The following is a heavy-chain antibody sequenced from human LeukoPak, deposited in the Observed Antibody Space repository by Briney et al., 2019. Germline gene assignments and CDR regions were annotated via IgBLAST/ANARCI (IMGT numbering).Heavy chain of an antibody. CDR3: TPGGILMVYARYGMDV. CDR1: GFTFSNAR. J-gene: IGHJ6*02. V-gene: IGHV3-15*01. D-gene: IGHD2-8*01. CDR2: IKSKTDGGTT. Sequence: GGSLRLSCAASGFTFSNARMSWVRQAPGKGLEWVGRIKSKTDGGTTDYAAPVKGRFTISRDDSKNTLYLQMNSLKTEDTAVYYCTPGGILMVYARYGMDVWGQGTTVTVSS.